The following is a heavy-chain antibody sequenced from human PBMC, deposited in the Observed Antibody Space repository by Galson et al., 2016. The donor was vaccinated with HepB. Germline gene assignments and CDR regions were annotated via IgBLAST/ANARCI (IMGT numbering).Heavy chain of an antibody. D-gene: IGHD6-25*01. CDR1: GFTFRDYW. CDR3: TRAATVDQDFYYYAMDV. CDR2: IRSDGSYT. V-gene: IGHV3-74*01. J-gene: IGHJ6*02. Sequence: SLRLSCAASGFTFRDYWMHWVRQAPGKGLVWVSHIRSDGSYTSYADAMKGRFTISRDNAKNTLYLQMNSLRAEDTAVYYCTRAATVDQDFYYYAMDVWGHGTTVTVSS.